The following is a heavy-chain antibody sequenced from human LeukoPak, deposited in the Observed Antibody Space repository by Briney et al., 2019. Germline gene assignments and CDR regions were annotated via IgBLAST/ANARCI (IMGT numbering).Heavy chain of an antibody. CDR1: GGSFSGYY. J-gene: IGHJ4*02. CDR3: ARGSLNFDY. Sequence: SETLSLTCAVYGGSFSGYYWSWIRQPPGKELEWIGEISHSGSTNYNPSLKSRVTIPVDTSKNNFSLKLSSVTAADTAVCYCARGSLNFDYWGQGTLVTVSS. CDR2: ISHSGST. V-gene: IGHV4-34*01.